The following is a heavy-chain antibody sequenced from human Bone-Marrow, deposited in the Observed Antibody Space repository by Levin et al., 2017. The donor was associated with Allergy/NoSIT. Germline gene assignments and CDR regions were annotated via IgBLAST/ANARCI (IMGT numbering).Heavy chain of an antibody. D-gene: IGHD6-19*01. V-gene: IGHV3-53*01. J-gene: IGHJ4*02. CDR3: AARNVQWPQ. CDR2: IYSRGST. Sequence: GGSLRLSCSVSGFTVGNNYMHWVRQAPGKGLEWVCLIYSRGSTAYADSVKGRFTISRDSSQNMVYLQMSRLRVEDTAFYYCAARNVQWPQWGRGALVTVSS. CDR1: GFTVGNNY.